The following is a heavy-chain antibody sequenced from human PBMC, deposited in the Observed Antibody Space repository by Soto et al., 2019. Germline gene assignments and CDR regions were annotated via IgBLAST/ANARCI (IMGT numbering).Heavy chain of an antibody. J-gene: IGHJ6*01. CDR1: GFTFDDYT. CDR3: AKAHVPAAIRHYYYGMDG. D-gene: IGHD2-2*02. V-gene: IGHV3-43*01. CDR2: ISWDGGST. Sequence: GGSLRLSCAASGFTFDDYTMHWVRQAPGKGLEWVSLISWDGGSTYYADSVKGRFTISRDNSKNSLYLQMNSLRTEDTALYYCAKAHVPAAIRHYYYGMDGWGQGTTVTVS.